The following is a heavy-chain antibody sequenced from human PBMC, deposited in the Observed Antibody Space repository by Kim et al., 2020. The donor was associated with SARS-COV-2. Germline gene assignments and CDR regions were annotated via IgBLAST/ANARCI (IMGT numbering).Heavy chain of an antibody. V-gene: IGHV4-39*02. Sequence: TPSLKSRVTISVDTSKNHFSLKLSSVTAADTAVYYCARATRRYTYGTLDYWGQGTLVTVSS. D-gene: IGHD5-18*01. J-gene: IGHJ4*02. CDR3: ARATRRYTYGTLDY.